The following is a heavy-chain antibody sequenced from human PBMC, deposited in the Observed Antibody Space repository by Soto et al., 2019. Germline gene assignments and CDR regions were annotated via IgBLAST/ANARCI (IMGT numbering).Heavy chain of an antibody. CDR1: GFTFSSYA. Sequence: EVQLLESGGGLVQPGGSLRLSCAASGFTFSSYAMSWVRQAPGKGLEWVSAISGSGGSTYYADSVKGRFTISRDNSKNTLYLQMNSLRAEDTAVYDCAKGTSGSYYGHPHGYNYGMDVWGQGTTVTVSS. J-gene: IGHJ6*02. V-gene: IGHV3-23*01. D-gene: IGHD1-26*01. CDR3: AKGTSGSYYGHPHGYNYGMDV. CDR2: ISGSGGST.